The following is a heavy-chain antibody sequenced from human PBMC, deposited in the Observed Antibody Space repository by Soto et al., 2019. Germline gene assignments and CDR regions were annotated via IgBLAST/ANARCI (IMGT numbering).Heavy chain of an antibody. J-gene: IGHJ5*02. CDR1: GYTFTDYF. Sequence: QVQLEQSGAEVKKPGASVKVSCKASGYTFTDYFIHWVRQAPGQGFEWVGWINPKSRGTNYAQKFQGRVTMTRDTSNSTAYMERRGLRSDDTAVYYCARVTLNAGFSFDPGGQGTLVTVSS. CDR3: ARVTLNAGFSFDP. V-gene: IGHV1-2*02. CDR2: INPKSRGT.